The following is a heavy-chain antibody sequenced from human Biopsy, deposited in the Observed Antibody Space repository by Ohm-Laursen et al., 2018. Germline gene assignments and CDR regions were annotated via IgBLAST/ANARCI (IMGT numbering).Heavy chain of an antibody. Sequence: TQTLTLTFTLSGFSLNTRGMSVTWIRQPPGKALEWLARLDWDDAQFYSESLKTRLTISKGTSENHVVLTLSDVAPVDTATYYCARIPILVVPAAIVYRHRRHLQGLDVWGQGTTVIVSS. D-gene: IGHD2-2*02. CDR2: LDWDDAQ. CDR1: GFSLNTRGMS. V-gene: IGHV2-70*16. J-gene: IGHJ6*02. CDR3: ARIPILVVPAAIVYRHRRHLQGLDV.